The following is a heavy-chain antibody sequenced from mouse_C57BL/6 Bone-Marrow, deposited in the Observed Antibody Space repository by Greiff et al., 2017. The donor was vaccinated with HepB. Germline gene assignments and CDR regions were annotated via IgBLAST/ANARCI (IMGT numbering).Heavy chain of an antibody. J-gene: IGHJ1*03. Sequence: EVQLQQSGPELVKPGASVKISCKASGYSFTGYYMNWVKQSPEKSLEWIGEINPSTGGNTYNQKFKAKATLTVDKSSSTAYMQRKSLTSEDSAVYYCARRRYGSSWHWYFDVWGTGTTVTVSS. D-gene: IGHD1-1*01. V-gene: IGHV1-42*01. CDR1: GYSFTGYY. CDR2: INPSTGGN. CDR3: ARRRYGSSWHWYFDV.